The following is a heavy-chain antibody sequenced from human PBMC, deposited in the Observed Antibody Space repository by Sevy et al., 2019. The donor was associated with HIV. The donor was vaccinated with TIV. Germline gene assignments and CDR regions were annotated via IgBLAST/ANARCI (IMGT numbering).Heavy chain of an antibody. CDR2: INPSGGST. CDR1: GYTFTSYY. CDR3: ARGFSGSYTGDYYYYGMDV. V-gene: IGHV1-46*01. Sequence: ASVKVSCKASGYTFTSYYMHWVRQAPGQGLEWMGIINPSGGSTSYAQKFQGRVTMTRDTSTSTVYMELSSLRSEDTAVDYGARGFSGSYTGDYYYYGMDVWGQGTTVTVSS. D-gene: IGHD1-26*01. J-gene: IGHJ6*02.